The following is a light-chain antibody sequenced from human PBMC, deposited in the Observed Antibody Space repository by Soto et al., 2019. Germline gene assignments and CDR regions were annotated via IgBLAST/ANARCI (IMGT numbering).Light chain of an antibody. Sequence: TVLTQSPAPLSLSPGERATLSCRASQSVSDNLGWYQQKPGQPPRLLIYDASIRAPGIPARFRGSGSGTDFTLTISSLEPEDFAVYYCQQRKNWPPFTFGQGTRLE. V-gene: IGKV3-11*01. J-gene: IGKJ5*01. CDR1: QSVSDN. CDR2: DAS. CDR3: QQRKNWPPFT.